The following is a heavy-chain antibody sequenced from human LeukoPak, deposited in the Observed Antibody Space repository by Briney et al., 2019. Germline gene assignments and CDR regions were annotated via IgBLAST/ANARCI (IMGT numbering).Heavy chain of an antibody. CDR3: ARGPRGYDILTAPRVDYYMDV. CDR1: GFTFSSYG. D-gene: IGHD3-9*01. Sequence: PGGSLRLSCAASGFTFSSYGMHWVRQAPGKGLEWVAFIRYDGTNKYYADSVKGRFAISRDNAKNSLYLQMNSLRAEDTAVYYCARGPRGYDILTAPRVDYYMDVWGKGTTVTVSS. V-gene: IGHV3-30*02. J-gene: IGHJ6*03. CDR2: IRYDGTNK.